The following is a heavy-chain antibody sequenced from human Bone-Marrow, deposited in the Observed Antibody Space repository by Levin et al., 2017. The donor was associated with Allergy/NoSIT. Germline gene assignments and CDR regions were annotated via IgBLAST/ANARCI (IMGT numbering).Heavy chain of an antibody. Sequence: GGSLRLSCTASGFTFSSYSMNWVRQAPGKGLEWVASIRSNIYYADSVKGRFAISRDNAKNSLYLQMNSLRAQDTAVYYCARDGGQWGNSANTHFDLWGQGTLFTVSS. CDR1: GFTFSSYS. CDR3: ARDGGQWGNSANTHFDL. CDR2: IRSNI. J-gene: IGHJ4*02. D-gene: IGHD6-19*01. V-gene: IGHV3-21*01.